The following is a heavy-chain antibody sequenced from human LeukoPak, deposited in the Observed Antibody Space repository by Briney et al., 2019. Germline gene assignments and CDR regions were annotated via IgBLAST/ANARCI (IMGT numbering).Heavy chain of an antibody. J-gene: IGHJ6*02. CDR1: GFTFSSYG. D-gene: IGHD1-26*01. CDR3: AKDEELVKDKDYYYHMDV. CDR2: ISFDGSKK. V-gene: IGHV3-30*18. Sequence: GGSLRLSCAASGFTFSSYGMHWVRQAPGKGLEWVTAISFDGSKKYYADSVKGRFTISSDNSKNMLYVQMNSLRAEDMAVYYCAKDEELVKDKDYYYHMDVWGRGTTVTVSS.